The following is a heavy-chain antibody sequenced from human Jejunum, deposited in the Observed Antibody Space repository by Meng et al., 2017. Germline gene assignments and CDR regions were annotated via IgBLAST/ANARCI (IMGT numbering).Heavy chain of an antibody. J-gene: IGHJ4*02. CDR3: ALTYTVTNFDY. CDR2: INSDGSST. Sequence: EVQLVESGGGLVQPGVSLRLSCAASGFTFSNYWMYLVRQAPGKGLVWVSRINSDGSSTSYADSVKGRFTISRDNAKNTLYLQMNSLRAEDTAVYYCALTYTVTNFDYWGQGTLVTVSS. D-gene: IGHD4-17*01. V-gene: IGHV3-74*01. CDR1: GFTFSNYW.